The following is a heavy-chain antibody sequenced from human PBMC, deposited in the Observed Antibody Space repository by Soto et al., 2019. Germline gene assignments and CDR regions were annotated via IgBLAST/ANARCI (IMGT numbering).Heavy chain of an antibody. CDR2: IYYSGST. V-gene: IGHV4-59*01. Sequence: PSETLSLTCTVSGGSISSYYWSWIRQPPGKGLEWIGYIYYSGSTNYNPSLKSRVTISVDTSKNQFSLKLSSVTAADTAVYYCARDLRYSSGWYSAFDIWGQGTMVTVS. CDR1: GGSISSYY. J-gene: IGHJ3*02. D-gene: IGHD6-19*01. CDR3: ARDLRYSSGWYSAFDI.